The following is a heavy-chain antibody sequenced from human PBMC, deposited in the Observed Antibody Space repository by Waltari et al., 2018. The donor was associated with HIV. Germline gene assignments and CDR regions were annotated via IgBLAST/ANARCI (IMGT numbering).Heavy chain of an antibody. CDR2: IYYRGRT. CDR3: ARPLAGLTYSSGWST. J-gene: IGHJ5*02. Sequence: QLQLQESGPGLVKPSEPLSLTCTVSGGSISSSSYYWGWIRPPPGKGLEWFGSIYYRGRTYYNPSLKSRVTISVDTSKNQFSLKLSSVTAADTAVYYCARPLAGLTYSSGWSTWGQGTLVTVSS. CDR1: GGSISSSSYY. V-gene: IGHV4-39*01. D-gene: IGHD6-19*01.